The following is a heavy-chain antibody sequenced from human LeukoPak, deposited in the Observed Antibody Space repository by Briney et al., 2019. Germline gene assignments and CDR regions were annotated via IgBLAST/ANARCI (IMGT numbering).Heavy chain of an antibody. CDR3: ARDQSHSGSHLCYFDY. V-gene: IGHV1-18*01. CDR1: GYTFTSYG. J-gene: IGHJ4*02. D-gene: IGHD3-10*01. CDR2: ISAYNGNT. Sequence: GASVKVSCKASGYTFTSYGISWVRQAPGQGLEWMGWISAYNGNTNYAQKLQGRVTMTTDTSTSTAYMELRSLRSDDTAVYYCARDQSHSGSHLCYFDYWGQGTLVTVSS.